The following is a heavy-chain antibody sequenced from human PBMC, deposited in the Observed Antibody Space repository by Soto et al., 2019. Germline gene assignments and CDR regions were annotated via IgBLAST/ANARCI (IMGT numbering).Heavy chain of an antibody. J-gene: IGHJ4*02. Sequence: SETLSLTCTVSGGSISSYYWSWIRQPPGKGLEWIGYIYYSGSTNYNPSLKSRVTISVDRSKNQFSLKLSSVTAADTAVYYCAGSSISPLIFMFPFDSWGQGTLVTVSS. CDR3: AGSSISPLIFMFPFDS. D-gene: IGHD3-10*02. V-gene: IGHV4-59*08. CDR1: GGSISSYY. CDR2: IYYSGST.